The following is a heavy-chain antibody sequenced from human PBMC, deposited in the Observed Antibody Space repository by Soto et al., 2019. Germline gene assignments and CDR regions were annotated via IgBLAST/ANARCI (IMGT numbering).Heavy chain of an antibody. D-gene: IGHD6-13*01. Sequence: SETLSLTCAVYGGSFSGYYWSWIRQPPGKGLEWIGEINHSGSTNYNPSLKIRVTISVHTSKNQFSSLLSSVTAADTAVYYFLRGYIGTAGIGWFDPWGQGPLVT. CDR2: INHSGST. J-gene: IGHJ5*02. V-gene: IGHV4-34*01. CDR1: GGSFSGYY. CDR3: LRGYIGTAGIGWFDP.